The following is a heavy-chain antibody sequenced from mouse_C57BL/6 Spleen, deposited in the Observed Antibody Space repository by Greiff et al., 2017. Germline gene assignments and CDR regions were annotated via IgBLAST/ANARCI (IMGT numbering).Heavy chain of an antibody. CDR2: ISSGGSYT. J-gene: IGHJ3*01. V-gene: IGHV5-6*02. CDR1: GFTFSSYG. D-gene: IGHD2-1*01. Sequence: EVKLVESGGDLVKPGGSLKLSCAASGFTFSSYGMSWVRQTPDKRLEWVATISSGGSYTYYPDSVKGRFTISRDNAKNTLYLQMSSLKSEDTAMYYCASGGGNYPWFAYWGQGTLVTVSA. CDR3: ASGGGNYPWFAY.